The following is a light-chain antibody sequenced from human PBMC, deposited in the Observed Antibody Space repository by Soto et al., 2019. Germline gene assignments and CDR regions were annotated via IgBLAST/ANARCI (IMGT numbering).Light chain of an antibody. Sequence: EIVLTQSPATLSLSPGERTALSCGASQSVNNNFLAWYQQIPGQAPRLLIYGASSRASGIPARFSGSGSGTDFPLHISRPEPEDFAVYYCQQYGDSPYTFGQGTKLQIK. CDR2: GAS. J-gene: IGKJ2*01. V-gene: IGKV3-20*01. CDR1: QSVNNNF. CDR3: QQYGDSPYT.